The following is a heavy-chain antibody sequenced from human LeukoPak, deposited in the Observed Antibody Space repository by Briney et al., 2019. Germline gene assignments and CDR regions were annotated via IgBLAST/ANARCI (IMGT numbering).Heavy chain of an antibody. D-gene: IGHD6-19*01. CDR2: IGGSGDKT. CDR3: VRRGDASSGWGDHDF. CDR1: GFTFNRNA. V-gene: IGHV3-23*01. J-gene: IGHJ4*02. Sequence: GGSLRLSCAASGFTFNRNAISWVRQVPGKGLEWVSTIGGSGDKTFYADSVKARFTISRDNSKNMVHLQMNSLTGEDTALYYCVRRGDASSGWGDHDFWGQGALVTVSS.